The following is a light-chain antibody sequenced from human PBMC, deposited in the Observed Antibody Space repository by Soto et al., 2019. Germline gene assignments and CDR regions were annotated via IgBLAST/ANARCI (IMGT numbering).Light chain of an antibody. J-gene: IGKJ4*01. CDR1: QSISSY. CDR2: AAS. V-gene: IGKV1-39*01. Sequence: DIQMTQSPSSLSASLGDRVTLTCRASQSISSYLNWYQHKPGKAPKVLIYAASSLQSGVPSRFSGSGSGTDFTLTISSLQPEAFATYYCQQSHSMPLTFGGGTKVEIK. CDR3: QQSHSMPLT.